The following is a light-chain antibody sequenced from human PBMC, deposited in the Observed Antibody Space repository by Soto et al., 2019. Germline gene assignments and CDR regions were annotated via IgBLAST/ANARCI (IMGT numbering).Light chain of an antibody. V-gene: IGKV1-33*01. CDR3: QQYDDLPRT. CDR1: QDISNY. Sequence: DLQMTQSPSSLSASVGDRVTLTCQASQDISNYINWYQQKPGKAPQLLIYAASNLETGVPSRFSGSGSGTDFTITISSLQPGDLVTYFCQQYDDLPRTFGGGTKVELK. CDR2: AAS. J-gene: IGKJ4*01.